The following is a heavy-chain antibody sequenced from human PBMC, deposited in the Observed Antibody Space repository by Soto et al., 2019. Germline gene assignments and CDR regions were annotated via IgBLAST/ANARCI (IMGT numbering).Heavy chain of an antibody. CDR3: ARERTGTTSNGFDP. D-gene: IGHD1-7*01. CDR2: MNPNSGNT. Sequence: QVQLVQSGAEVKKPGASVKVSCKASGYTFTSYDINWVRQATGQGLEWMGWMNPNSGNTVYAQKFQGRVTMTRNTSISTAYMELSSLRSEDTAVYYCARERTGTTSNGFDPWGQGPLVTVSS. J-gene: IGHJ5*02. CDR1: GYTFTSYD. V-gene: IGHV1-8*01.